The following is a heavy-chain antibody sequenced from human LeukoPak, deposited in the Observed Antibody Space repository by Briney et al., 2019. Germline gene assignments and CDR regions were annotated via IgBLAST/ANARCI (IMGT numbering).Heavy chain of an antibody. J-gene: IGHJ6*03. CDR3: AKVSHYYYYYMDV. CDR1: GFTFSNAW. CDR2: ISGSGGST. V-gene: IGHV3-23*01. Sequence: GGSLRLSCAASGFTFSNAWMSWVRQAPGKGLEWVSAISGSGGSTYYADSVKGRFTISRDNSKNTLYLQMNSLRAEDTAVYYCAKVSHYYYYYMDVWGKGTTVTVSS.